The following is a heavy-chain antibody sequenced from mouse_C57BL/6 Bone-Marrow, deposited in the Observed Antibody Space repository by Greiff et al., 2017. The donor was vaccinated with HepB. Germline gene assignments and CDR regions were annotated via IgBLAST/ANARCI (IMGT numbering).Heavy chain of an antibody. Sequence: VQLQQSGAELVRPGDSVTLSCKASGYTFTDYEMHWVKQTPVHGLEWIGAIDPETGGTAYNQKFKGKAILTADKSSSTAYMELRSLTSEDSAVYYCTRDGSSPAWFAYWGQGNLVTVSA. CDR1: GYTFTDYE. CDR2: IDPETGGT. D-gene: IGHD1-1*01. CDR3: TRDGSSPAWFAY. V-gene: IGHV1-15*01. J-gene: IGHJ3*01.